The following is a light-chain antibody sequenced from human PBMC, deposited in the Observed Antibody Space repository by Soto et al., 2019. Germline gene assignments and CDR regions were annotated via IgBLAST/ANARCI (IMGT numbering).Light chain of an antibody. Sequence: DTQMTQSPSTLSASVGDRVTITCRASQSISNWLAWYQQKPGKAPKVLIYKASSLESGVPSRFSGSGSGTEFTLTISSLQPDDFATYYCQQYHIYSRTFGQGTKVEIK. CDR2: KAS. J-gene: IGKJ1*01. CDR1: QSISNW. V-gene: IGKV1-5*03. CDR3: QQYHIYSRT.